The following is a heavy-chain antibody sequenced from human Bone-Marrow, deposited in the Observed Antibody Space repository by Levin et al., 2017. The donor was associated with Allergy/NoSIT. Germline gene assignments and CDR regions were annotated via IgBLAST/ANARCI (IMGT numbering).Heavy chain of an antibody. J-gene: IGHJ6*02. CDR2: IKSKVNGGAA. CDR3: TTEGISEIRYYYNGMDV. CDR1: GITFPNAW. D-gene: IGHD1-14*01. Sequence: LSLTCAASGITFPNAWMTWVRPVPGKGLEWVGRIKSKVNGGAADYAAPVKGRFTISRDDSKDTVYLQMNSLKTEDTAVYYCTTEGISEIRYYYNGMDVWGQGTTVTVSS. V-gene: IGHV3-15*01.